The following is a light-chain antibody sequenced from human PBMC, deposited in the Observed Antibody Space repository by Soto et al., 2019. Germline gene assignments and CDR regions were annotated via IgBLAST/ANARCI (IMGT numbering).Light chain of an antibody. Sequence: QSVLTQPPSVSAGPGQKVTVSCSGSSSNIGNNHVSWYQHLPGTAPKVLIYDNNKRPSGIPDRFSGSKSATSATLDITGLQTGDEADYYCGSWDRSLRGWVFGGGTKVTVL. CDR3: GSWDRSLRGWV. CDR1: SSNIGNNH. CDR2: DNN. V-gene: IGLV1-51*01. J-gene: IGLJ3*02.